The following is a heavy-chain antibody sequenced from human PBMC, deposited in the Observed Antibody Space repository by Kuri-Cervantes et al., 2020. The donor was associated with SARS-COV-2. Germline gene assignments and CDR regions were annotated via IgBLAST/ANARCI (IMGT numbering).Heavy chain of an antibody. V-gene: IGHV3-23*01. CDR3: VRDGDHWNFDY. CDR1: GFTFSSYA. J-gene: IGHJ4*02. CDR2: ISGSGGST. Sequence: GESLKISCAASGFTFSSYAMSWVRQAPGKGLEWVSAISGSGGSTYYADSVKGRFTISRDNAKNMLFLQMNSLGAEDTAVYYCVRDGDHWNFDYWGQGTLVTVSS. D-gene: IGHD1-1*01.